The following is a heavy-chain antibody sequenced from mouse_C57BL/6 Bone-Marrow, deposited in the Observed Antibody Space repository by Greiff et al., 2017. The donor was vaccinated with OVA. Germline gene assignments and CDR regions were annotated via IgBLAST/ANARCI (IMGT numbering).Heavy chain of an antibody. CDR3: ARSSVVAPYYAMDY. Sequence: VKLLESGAELMKPGASVKLSCKATGYTFTGYWIEWVKQRPGHGLEWIGEILPGSSSTNYNEKFKGKATFTADTSSNTAYMQLSSLTTEDSAIYYCARSSVVAPYYAMDYWGQGTSVTVSS. V-gene: IGHV1-9*01. CDR1: GYTFTGYW. CDR2: ILPGSSST. D-gene: IGHD1-1*01. J-gene: IGHJ4*01.